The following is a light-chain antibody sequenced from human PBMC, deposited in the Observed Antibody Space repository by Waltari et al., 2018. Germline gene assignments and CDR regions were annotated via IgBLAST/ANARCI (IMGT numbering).Light chain of an antibody. CDR3: QQYYSRRT. Sequence: QSLLCNTVGENFVAWYQQKPGQPPILLYYWASTRHSGVPDRFSGSGSATDFTLAISSLQAEDVADYYCQQYYSRRTCVQGTRVESK. CDR1: QSLLCNTVGENF. V-gene: IGKV4-1*01. CDR2: WAS. J-gene: IGKJ1*01.